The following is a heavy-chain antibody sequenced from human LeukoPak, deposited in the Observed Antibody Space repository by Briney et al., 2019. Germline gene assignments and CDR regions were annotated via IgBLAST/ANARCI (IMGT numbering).Heavy chain of an antibody. J-gene: IGHJ4*02. CDR1: GGSISSSSYY. V-gene: IGHV3-53*01. CDR2: IYSGGST. CDR3: ARDPSPHHYFDY. Sequence: ETLSLTCTVSGGSISSSSYYWGWVRQAPGKGLEWVSVIYSGGSTYYADSVKGRFTISRDNSKNTLYLQMNSLRAEDTAVYYCARDPSPHHYFDYWGQGTLVTVSS.